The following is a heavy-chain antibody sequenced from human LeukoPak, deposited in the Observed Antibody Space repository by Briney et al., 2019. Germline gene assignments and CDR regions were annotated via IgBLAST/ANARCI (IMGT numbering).Heavy chain of an antibody. V-gene: IGHV3-7*01. D-gene: IGHD4-23*01. J-gene: IGHJ3*02. CDR3: ARDLTTVVAEHAFDI. Sequence: PGGSLRLSCAASGFTFSSYWMSWVRQAPGKGLEWVANIKQDGSEKYYVDSVKGRFTISRDNAKNSLYLQMNSLRAEDTAVYYCARDLTTVVAEHAFDIWGQGTMVTVSS. CDR1: GFTFSSYW. CDR2: IKQDGSEK.